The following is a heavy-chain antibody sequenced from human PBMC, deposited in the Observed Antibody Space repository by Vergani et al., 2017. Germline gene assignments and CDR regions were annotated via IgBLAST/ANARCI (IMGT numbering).Heavy chain of an antibody. CDR1: GYTFTSYD. J-gene: IGHJ6*03. V-gene: IGHV1-8*01. CDR3: ARAHSMDV. CDR2: RNPNSGNT. Sequence: QVQLVQPGAEVKKPGAPVKVSCKAPGYTFTSYDINWVRQATGQGLEWMGWRNPNSGNTGYAQKFQGRVTMTRNTSIRTAYMELSSLRSEDTAVYYCARAHSMDVWGKGTTVTVSS.